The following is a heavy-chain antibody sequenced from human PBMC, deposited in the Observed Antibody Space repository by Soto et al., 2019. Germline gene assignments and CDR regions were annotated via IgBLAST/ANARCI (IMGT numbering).Heavy chain of an antibody. J-gene: IGHJ6*02. CDR1: GGSFSGYY. V-gene: IGHV4-34*01. CDR3: ARGDSSSHPYYYYGMDV. D-gene: IGHD6-6*01. Sequence: PXETLSLTRAVCGGSFSGYYWSGIRQPPGKGLEWIGEINHSGSTNYNPSLKSRVTISVDTSKNQFSLKLSSVTAADTAVYYCARGDSSSHPYYYYGMDVWGQGTTVTVSS. CDR2: INHSGST.